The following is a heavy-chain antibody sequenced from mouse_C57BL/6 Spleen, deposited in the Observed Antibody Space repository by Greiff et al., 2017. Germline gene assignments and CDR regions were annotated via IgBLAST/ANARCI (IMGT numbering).Heavy chain of an antibody. J-gene: IGHJ4*01. CDR3: ARHYYDYDDAMDY. V-gene: IGHV1-76*01. D-gene: IGHD2-4*01. Sequence: QVQLQQSGAELVRPGASVKLSCKASGYTFTDYYINWVKQRPGQGLEWIARIYPGSGNPYYNEKFKGKATLTAEKSSSTAYMQLSSLTSEDSAVYFCARHYYDYDDAMDYWGQGTSVTVSS. CDR2: IYPGSGNP. CDR1: GYTFTDYY.